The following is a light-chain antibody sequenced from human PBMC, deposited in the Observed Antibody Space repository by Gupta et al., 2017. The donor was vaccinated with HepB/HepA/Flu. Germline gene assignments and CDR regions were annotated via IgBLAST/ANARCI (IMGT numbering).Light chain of an antibody. Sequence: SVLPPPPSVSGPPGQTVIISCSGGSSNVGSNPVNWYQHLPGAAPKLLIYSNHRRPSGVPDRFSDSKSGASASLAISGLQSEDEADYFCAAWDDSLNGPVFGGGTKLTVL. CDR2: SNH. CDR1: SSNVGSNP. J-gene: IGLJ2*01. V-gene: IGLV1-44*01. CDR3: AAWDDSLNGPV.